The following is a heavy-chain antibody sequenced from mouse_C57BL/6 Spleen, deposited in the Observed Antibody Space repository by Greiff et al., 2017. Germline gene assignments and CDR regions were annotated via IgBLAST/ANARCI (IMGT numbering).Heavy chain of an antibody. CDR2: IDPSDSYT. CDR3: ARSNSGFAY. CDR1: GYTFTSYW. J-gene: IGHJ3*01. V-gene: IGHV1-59*01. Sequence: VQLQQPGAELVRPGTSVKLSCKASGYTFTSYWMHWVKQRTGQGLEWIGVIDPSDSYTNYNQKFKGKATLTVDTSSSTAYMQLSSLTSEDSAVYCCARSNSGFAYWGQGTLVTVSA.